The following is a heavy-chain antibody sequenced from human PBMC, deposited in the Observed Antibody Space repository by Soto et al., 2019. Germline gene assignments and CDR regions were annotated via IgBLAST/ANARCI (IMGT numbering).Heavy chain of an antibody. CDR3: AKVVRADTTSSNFYYYSAMDV. Sequence: QVQMVESGGGVVQPGRSLRLSCAASGFTFSTYGMHWVRRAQGRGRGWLAVISNDGSNKYYADSVKGRFTISRDNSKNTLYLQMNSLRPEDTAIYYCAKVVRADTTSSNFYYYSAMDVWGQGTTVTVSS. CDR2: ISNDGSNK. V-gene: IGHV3-30*18. D-gene: IGHD6-6*01. CDR1: GFTFSTYG. J-gene: IGHJ6*02.